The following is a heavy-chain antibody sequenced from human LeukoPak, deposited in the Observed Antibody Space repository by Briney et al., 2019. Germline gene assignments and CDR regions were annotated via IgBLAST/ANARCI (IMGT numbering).Heavy chain of an antibody. CDR2: IKEDGSRK. CDR1: GFTFSRYA. CDR3: ARDRGDYDS. V-gene: IGHV3-7*01. Sequence: PGGSLRLSCAASGFTFSRYAMNWVRQTPGKGLEWVANIKEDGSRKYYVDSVKGRFTISRDNAKNILYLQMNSLRVEDTAVYYCARDRGDYDSWGQETLVTVVS. J-gene: IGHJ5*01. D-gene: IGHD4-17*01.